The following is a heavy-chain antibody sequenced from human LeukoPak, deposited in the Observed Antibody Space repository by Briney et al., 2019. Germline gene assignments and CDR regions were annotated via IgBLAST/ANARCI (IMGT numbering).Heavy chain of an antibody. D-gene: IGHD2-2*02. CDR1: GYTFTTYD. Sequence: ASVKVSCKASGYTFTTYDINWVRQASGQGLEWMGWMNPNSGNTGYAQKFQGRVTITRDTSISTAYMELSSLKSDDTAVYYCARGTRDCSSASCYNYWGQGTLVTVSS. CDR2: MNPNSGNT. V-gene: IGHV1-8*03. CDR3: ARGTRDCSSASCYNY. J-gene: IGHJ4*02.